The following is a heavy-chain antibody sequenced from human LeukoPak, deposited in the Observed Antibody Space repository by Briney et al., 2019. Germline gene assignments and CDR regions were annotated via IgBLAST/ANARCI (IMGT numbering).Heavy chain of an antibody. D-gene: IGHD5-18*01. CDR1: GYTFTSYG. CDR2: ISAYNGNT. CDR3: ARDSPDLDMVTLFDY. Sequence: GASVKVSCKASGYTFTSYGISWVRQAPGQGLEWMGWISAYNGNTNYAQKLQGRVTMTTDTSTSTAYMELRSLRSDDTAVYYCARDSPDLDMVTLFDYWGQGTLVTVSS. V-gene: IGHV1-18*01. J-gene: IGHJ4*02.